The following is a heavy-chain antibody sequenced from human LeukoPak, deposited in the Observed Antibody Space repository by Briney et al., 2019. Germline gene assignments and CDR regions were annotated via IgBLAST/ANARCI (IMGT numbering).Heavy chain of an antibody. J-gene: IGHJ6*03. V-gene: IGHV1-24*01. CDR1: GYTLTELS. CDR2: FDPEDGET. Sequence: ASVKVSCKVSGYTLTELSMHWVRQAPGKGLEWMGGFDPEDGETIYAQKFQGRVTLTEDTSTDTAYMELSSLRSDDTAVYYCARNENYYYYYYMDVWGKGTTVTVSS. CDR3: ARNENYYYYYYMDV.